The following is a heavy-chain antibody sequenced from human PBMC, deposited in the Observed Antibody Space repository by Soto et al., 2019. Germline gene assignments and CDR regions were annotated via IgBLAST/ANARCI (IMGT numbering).Heavy chain of an antibody. Sequence: QLQLQESGPGLVKPSETLSLTCTVSGGSISSSSYYWGWIRQPPGKGLEWIGSIYYSGSTYYNPSLKTRLTIPVDTSKNQNSRKLSSVTAADTAVYYCARAKLRIAAAGPEYSLHRVQCTLVTVSS. CDR2: IYYSGST. V-gene: IGHV4-39*01. CDR3: ARAKLRIAAAGPEYSLH. J-gene: IGHJ1*01. CDR1: GGSISSSSYY. D-gene: IGHD6-13*01.